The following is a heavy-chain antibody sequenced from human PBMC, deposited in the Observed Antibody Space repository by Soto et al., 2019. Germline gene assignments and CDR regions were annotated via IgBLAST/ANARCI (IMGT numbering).Heavy chain of an antibody. J-gene: IGHJ3*02. CDR2: INHAGST. CDR3: ARDSTRRGTCDI. V-gene: IGHV4-34*01. D-gene: IGHD2-2*01. CDR1: NGSFSVYY. Sequence: PSETLSLTCAVYNGSFSVYYWTWIRQPPGKGLEWIGEINHAGSTNYSPSLKSRVTISVDTSKNQLSLNLNSVTAADTAVYYCARDSTRRGTCDIWGQGTMVTVSS.